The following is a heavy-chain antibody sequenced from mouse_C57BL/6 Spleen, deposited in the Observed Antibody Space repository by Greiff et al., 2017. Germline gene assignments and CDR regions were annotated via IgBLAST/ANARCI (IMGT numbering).Heavy chain of an antibody. Sequence: EVQLQQSGPELVKPGASVKISCKASGYTFTDYYMNWVKQSHGKSLEWIGDINPNNGGTSYNQKFKGKATLTVDKSSSTAYMELRSLTSEDSAVYYCARKIGLKYAMDYWGQGTSVTVSS. J-gene: IGHJ4*01. D-gene: IGHD2-14*01. CDR2: INPNNGGT. CDR3: ARKIGLKYAMDY. V-gene: IGHV1-26*01. CDR1: GYTFTDYY.